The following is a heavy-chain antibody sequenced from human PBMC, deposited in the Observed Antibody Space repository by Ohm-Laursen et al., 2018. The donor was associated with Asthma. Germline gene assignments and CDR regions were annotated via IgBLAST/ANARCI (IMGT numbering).Heavy chain of an antibody. CDR2: IIPIFGTA. CDR3: ARERPTTVTTPTFFALDY. V-gene: IGHV1-69*13. D-gene: IGHD4-17*01. J-gene: IGHJ4*02. Sequence: SVKVSCKASGGTFSSYAISWVRQAPGQGLEWMGGIIPIFGTANYAQKFQGRVTITADESTSTAYMELSSLRSEDTAVYYCARERPTTVTTPTFFALDYWGQGTLVTVSS. CDR1: GGTFSSYA.